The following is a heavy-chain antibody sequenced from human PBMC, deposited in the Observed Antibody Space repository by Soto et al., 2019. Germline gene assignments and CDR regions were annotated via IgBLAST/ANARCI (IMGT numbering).Heavy chain of an antibody. J-gene: IGHJ6*02. D-gene: IGHD2-2*01. CDR3: ARGMPCSSTSCFYYYYGMDV. V-gene: IGHV3-74*01. CDR1: GFTFSSYW. Sequence: GVSLRLSCAASGFTFSSYWMHWVRQAPGKGLVWVSRINSDGSSTSYADSVKGRFTISRDNAKNTLYLQMNSLRAEDTAVYYCARGMPCSSTSCFYYYYGMDVWGQGTTVTVSS. CDR2: INSDGSST.